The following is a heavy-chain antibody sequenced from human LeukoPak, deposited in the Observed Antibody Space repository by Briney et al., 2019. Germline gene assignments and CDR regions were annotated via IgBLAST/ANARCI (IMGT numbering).Heavy chain of an antibody. CDR1: GDSISRGNNY. D-gene: IGHD7-27*01. CDR2: ISTSGNT. CDR3: ARDRAGDSFDI. V-gene: IGHV4-61*02. J-gene: IGHJ3*02. Sequence: SETLSLTSTVSGDSISRGNNYWTWIRQPAGKGLEWIGRISTSGNTNYNPSLKSQVTISRHTSKNQFSLNLNFVTAADTAIYYCARDRAGDSFDIWGQGTLVTVSS.